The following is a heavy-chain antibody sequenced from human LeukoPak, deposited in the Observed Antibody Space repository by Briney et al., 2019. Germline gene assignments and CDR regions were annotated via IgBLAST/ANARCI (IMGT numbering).Heavy chain of an antibody. CDR1: GDIVSSDSAA. CDR2: TYYSSKLYK. D-gene: IGHD6-19*01. J-gene: IGHJ4*02. CDR3: ARGWLGSGLDY. Sequence: LQTLSLTCAISGDIVSSDSAAWNWSRQSPSRGLEWLGRTYYSSKLYKDYAGSVKSRITLNPDTSKTQFSLLLNSVTPEDTAVYYCARGWLGSGLDYWGQGTLVTVSS. V-gene: IGHV6-1*01.